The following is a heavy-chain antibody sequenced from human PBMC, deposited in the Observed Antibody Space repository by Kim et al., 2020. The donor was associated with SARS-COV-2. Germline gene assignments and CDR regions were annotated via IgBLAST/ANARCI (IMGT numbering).Heavy chain of an antibody. CDR3: TRGPTAPAPSALGDH. Sequence: GGSLRLSCTASGFTFSNYWMHWVRQAPEKGLVWVSRISPDGTRTDYADSVKGRFTVSRDNAKNTLFLQMNSLRVEDTAVYYCTRGPTAPAPSALGDHWGQGTLLTVSS. CDR1: GFTFSNYW. V-gene: IGHV3-74*01. J-gene: IGHJ5*02. CDR2: ISPDGTRT.